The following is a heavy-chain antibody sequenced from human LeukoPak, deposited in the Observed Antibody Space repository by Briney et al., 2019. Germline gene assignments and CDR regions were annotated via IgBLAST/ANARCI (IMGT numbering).Heavy chain of an antibody. V-gene: IGHV4-34*01. CDR2: INHSGIT. Sequence: SETLSLACAVYGVSVSGYYWTWIRQPPGKGLEWIGEINHSGITNYNPSLKSRVTISVDTSKNQFSLKLSSVTAADTAVYYCARGEDYYDQWYFDYWGQGTLVTVSS. D-gene: IGHD3-22*01. CDR3: ARGEDYYDQWYFDY. J-gene: IGHJ4*02. CDR1: GVSVSGYY.